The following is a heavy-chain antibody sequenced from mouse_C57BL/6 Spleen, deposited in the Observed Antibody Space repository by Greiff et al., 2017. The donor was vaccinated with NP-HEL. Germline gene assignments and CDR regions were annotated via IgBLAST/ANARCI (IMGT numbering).Heavy chain of an antibody. V-gene: IGHV3-1*01. CDR1: GYSITSGYD. CDR3: ARSLLLRFAY. CDR2: ISYSGST. D-gene: IGHD1-1*01. J-gene: IGHJ3*01. Sequence: EVQLQQSGPGMVKPSQSLSLTCTVTGYSITSGYDWHWIRHFPGNKLEWMGYISYSGSTNYNPSLKSRISITHDTSKNHFFLKLNSVTTEDTATYYCARSLLLRFAYWGQGTLVTVSA.